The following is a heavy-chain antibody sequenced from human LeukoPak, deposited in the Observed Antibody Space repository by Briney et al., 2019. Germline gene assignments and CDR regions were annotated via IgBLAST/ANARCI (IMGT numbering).Heavy chain of an antibody. J-gene: IGHJ3*02. Sequence: GESLKISCKGSGYSFTSYWIGWVRQMPGKGLEWMGIIYPGDSDTRYSPSFQGQVTISADRSISTAYLQWSSLKASDTAMYYCARPQWGLLDAFDIWGQGTMVTVSS. V-gene: IGHV5-51*01. CDR1: GYSFTSYW. CDR3: ARPQWGLLDAFDI. D-gene: IGHD1-26*01. CDR2: IYPGDSDT.